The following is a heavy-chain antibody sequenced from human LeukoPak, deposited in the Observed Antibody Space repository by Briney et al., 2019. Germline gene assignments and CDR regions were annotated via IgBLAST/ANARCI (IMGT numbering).Heavy chain of an antibody. Sequence: GASVKVSRKASGYTFTSYGISWVRQAPGQGREWMGCISAYSGNTNYAEKLQGRVTMTTDPSTSTAYMELRSLRSDDPAVYYCARDYYGSGSYTLPVDYWGQGTLVTASS. CDR3: ARDYYGSGSYTLPVDY. J-gene: IGHJ4*02. D-gene: IGHD3-10*01. CDR2: ISAYSGNT. V-gene: IGHV1-18*04. CDR1: GYTFTSYG.